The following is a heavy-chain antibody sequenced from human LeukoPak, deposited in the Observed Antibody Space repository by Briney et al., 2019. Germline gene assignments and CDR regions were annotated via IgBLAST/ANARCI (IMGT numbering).Heavy chain of an antibody. D-gene: IGHD6-13*01. V-gene: IGHV4-34*01. CDR3: APGGAAGVFDY. Sequence: SETLSLTCAVYGGSFSGYYWSWIRQPPGKGLEWIGEINHGGSTNYNPSLKSRVTISVHTSKNQFSLKLSSVTAADTAVYYCAPGGAAGVFDYWGQGTLVTVSS. CDR2: INHGGST. CDR1: GGSFSGYY. J-gene: IGHJ4*02.